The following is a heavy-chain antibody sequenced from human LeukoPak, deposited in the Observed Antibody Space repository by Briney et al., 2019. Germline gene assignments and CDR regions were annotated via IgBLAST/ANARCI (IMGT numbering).Heavy chain of an antibody. V-gene: IGHV1-69*05. J-gene: IGHJ6*03. Sequence: GASVKVSCKASGDTFSSYAISWVRQAPGQGLEWMGGIIPIFGTANYAQKFQGRVTMTRDMSTSTVYMELSSLRSEDTAVYYCARDAGGEYYYYYYMDVWGKGTTVTVSS. CDR2: IIPIFGTA. CDR1: GDTFSSYA. CDR3: ARDAGGEYYYYYYMDV. D-gene: IGHD3-10*01.